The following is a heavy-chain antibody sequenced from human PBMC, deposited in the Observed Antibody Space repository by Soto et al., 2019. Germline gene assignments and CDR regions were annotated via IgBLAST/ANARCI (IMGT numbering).Heavy chain of an antibody. CDR1: GYPFTSSG. CDR3: ARPPVVSSNSGSIPYYFYGMDV. V-gene: IGHV1-18*01. J-gene: IGHJ6*02. CDR2: ISAYNGNT. D-gene: IGHD2-2*01. Sequence: GSAKVSCKASGYPFTSSGISWVRQFPGHGLASMGWISAYNGNTNYAQKLQGRVTMTTDTSTSTAYMELRSLRAEDTAVYYCARPPVVSSNSGSIPYYFYGMDVWGQGTTVTVSS.